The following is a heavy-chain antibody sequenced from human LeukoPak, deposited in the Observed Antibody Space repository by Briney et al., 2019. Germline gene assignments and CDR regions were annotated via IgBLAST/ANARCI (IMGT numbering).Heavy chain of an antibody. Sequence: SETLSLTCAVSGGSISSSNWWSWVRPPPGKGLEWIGEIYHSGSTNYNPSLKSRVTISVDKSKNQFSLKLSSVTAADTAVYYCARDGHGGDSSGGIDYWGQGTLVTVSS. CDR2: IYHSGST. CDR3: ARDGHGGDSSGGIDY. J-gene: IGHJ4*02. V-gene: IGHV4-4*02. CDR1: GGSISSSNW. D-gene: IGHD3-22*01.